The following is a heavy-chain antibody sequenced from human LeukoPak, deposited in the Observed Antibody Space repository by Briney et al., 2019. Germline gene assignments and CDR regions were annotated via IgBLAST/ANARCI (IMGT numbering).Heavy chain of an antibody. V-gene: IGHV3-23*01. CDR3: VRDGVDYSFEY. CDR2: ISGSGGST. D-gene: IGHD4-11*01. J-gene: IGHJ4*02. Sequence: GGSLRLSCAASGFTFSSYAMSWVRQAPGKGLEWVSAISGSGGSTYYADSVKGRFTISRDNSKNTLYLQMNNLRAEDTAVYYCVRDGVDYSFEYWGQGTLVTVSS. CDR1: GFTFSSYA.